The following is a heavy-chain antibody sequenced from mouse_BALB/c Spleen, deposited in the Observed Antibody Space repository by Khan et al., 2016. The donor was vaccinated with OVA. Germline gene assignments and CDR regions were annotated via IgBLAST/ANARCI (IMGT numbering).Heavy chain of an antibody. D-gene: IGHD1-1*01. J-gene: IGHJ2*01. Sequence: EVHLVESGGDLVQPGGSRKLSCAASGFTFSSYGMHWVRQAPEKGLEWVAYISGDSNTIYYADTVKGRFTISRDNPRNTLFLQMTSLMSEDTAMYYCATSDFYGYYLDYWGPGTTLTVSS. V-gene: IGHV5-17*02. CDR3: ATSDFYGYYLDY. CDR1: GFTFSSYG. CDR2: ISGDSNTI.